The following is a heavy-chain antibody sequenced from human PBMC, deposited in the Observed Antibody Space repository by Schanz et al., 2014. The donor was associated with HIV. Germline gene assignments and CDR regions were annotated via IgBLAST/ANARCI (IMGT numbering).Heavy chain of an antibody. CDR3: AREPDVVVSQNHYYYYGMDV. CDR1: GGTFSSYA. CDR2: ISTYNGNT. J-gene: IGHJ6*02. Sequence: QVQLVQSGPEVKKPGASVKVSCKASGGTFSSYAISWVRQAPGQGLEWMGWISTYNGNTIYAQKFQGRVTITADESTDTAYMELRSLRSEDTAVYYCAREPDVVVSQNHYYYYGMDVWGQGTTVTVSS. D-gene: IGHD2-21*01. V-gene: IGHV1-69*13.